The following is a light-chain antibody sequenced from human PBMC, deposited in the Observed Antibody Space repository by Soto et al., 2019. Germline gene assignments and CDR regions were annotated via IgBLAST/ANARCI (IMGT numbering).Light chain of an antibody. V-gene: IGLV2-8*01. CDR1: SSDVGGYNY. J-gene: IGLJ1*01. CDR3: SSHTGSSNFYV. CDR2: EVT. Sequence: QSALTQPPSASGSPGQSVTISCTGTSSDVGGYNYVSWYQQEPGKAPKLMIYEVTKRPSGVPDRFSGSKSGNTASLTVSGLQAEDEADYYCSSHTGSSNFYVFGTGTKVTV.